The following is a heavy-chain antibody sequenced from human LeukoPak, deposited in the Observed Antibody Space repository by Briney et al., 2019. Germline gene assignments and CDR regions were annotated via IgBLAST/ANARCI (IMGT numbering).Heavy chain of an antibody. D-gene: IGHD1-26*01. Sequence: GGSLRLSCAASGFTFPSFAMSWVRQAPGKGPEWVATIADSGGSTFYADSVQGRFIISGDNSKSTLYLQMNSLRVEDTALYFCARLYSGSSSWFDYWGQGTLVTVSS. CDR2: IADSGGST. V-gene: IGHV3-23*01. CDR1: GFTFPSFA. J-gene: IGHJ4*02. CDR3: ARLYSGSSSWFDY.